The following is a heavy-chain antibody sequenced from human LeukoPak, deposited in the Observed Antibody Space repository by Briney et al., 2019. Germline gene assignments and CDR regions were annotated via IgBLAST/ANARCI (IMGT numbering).Heavy chain of an antibody. CDR1: GFSFSNYG. D-gene: IGHD3-16*02. CDR3: XKXKRYXXYVWGGYRYTGPPHYSFDY. V-gene: IGHV3-33*06. J-gene: IGHJ4*01. CDR2: IWFDTTNK. Sequence: GGSLRLSCAASGFSFSNYGMHWVRQAPGKGLEWVAVIWFDTTNKYYTDSVKGRFTISRDNSKNTLYLHMNSLRVEDTAVYYCXKXKRYXXYVWGGYRYTGPPHYSFDYWGHGTLVTVSS.